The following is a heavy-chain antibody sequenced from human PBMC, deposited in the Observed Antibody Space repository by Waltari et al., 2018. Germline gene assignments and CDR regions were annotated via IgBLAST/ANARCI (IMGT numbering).Heavy chain of an antibody. CDR1: GGSFSGYY. J-gene: IGHJ4*02. D-gene: IGHD2-21*02. CDR3: AREVTGSALLY. Sequence: QVQLQQWGAGLLKPSETLSLTCAVYGGSFSGYYWSWIRQPPGKGLEWIGEINHSGSTNYNPSLKSRVTISVDTSKNQFSLQLSSVTPEDTAVYYCAREVTGSALLYWGQGTLVTVSS. CDR2: INHSGST. V-gene: IGHV4-34*01.